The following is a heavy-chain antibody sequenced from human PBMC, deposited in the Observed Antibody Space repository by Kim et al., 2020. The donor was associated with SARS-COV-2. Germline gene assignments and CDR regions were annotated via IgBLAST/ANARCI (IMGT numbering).Heavy chain of an antibody. CDR3: ATDYWGSGSYRDY. Sequence: YAQKFQGRVTMTEDTSTDTAYMELSSLRSEDTAVYYCATDYWGSGSYRDYWGQGTLVTVSS. D-gene: IGHD3-10*01. J-gene: IGHJ4*02. V-gene: IGHV1-24*01.